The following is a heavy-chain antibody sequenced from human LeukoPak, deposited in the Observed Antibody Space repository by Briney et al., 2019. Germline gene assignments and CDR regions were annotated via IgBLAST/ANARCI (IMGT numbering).Heavy chain of an antibody. Sequence: SETLSLTCAVSGGSISSSNWWSWVRQPPGKGLEWIGEIYHSGSTNYNPPLKSRVTISVDKSKNQFSLKLSSVTAADTAVYYCARVWPYYYGSGTKDYGMDVWGQGTTVTVSS. CDR2: IYHSGST. D-gene: IGHD3-10*01. CDR3: ARVWPYYYGSGTKDYGMDV. J-gene: IGHJ6*02. CDR1: GGSISSSNW. V-gene: IGHV4-4*02.